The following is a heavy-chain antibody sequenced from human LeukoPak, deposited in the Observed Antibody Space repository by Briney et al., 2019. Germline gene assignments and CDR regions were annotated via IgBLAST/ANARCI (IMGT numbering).Heavy chain of an antibody. CDR2: IYSGGST. D-gene: IGHD3-9*01. J-gene: IGHJ3*02. CDR1: GFTVSSNY. CDR3: ARDSLVILTGYYSGAFDI. V-gene: IGHV3-66*01. Sequence: GGSLRLSCAASGFTVSSNYMSWVRQAPGKGLEWVSVIYSGGSTYYADYVKGRFTISRDNSKNTLYLQMNSLRAEDTAVYYCARDSLVILTGYYSGAFDIWGQGTMVTVSS.